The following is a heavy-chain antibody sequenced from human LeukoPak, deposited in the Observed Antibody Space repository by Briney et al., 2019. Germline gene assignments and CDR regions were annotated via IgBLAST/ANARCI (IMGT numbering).Heavy chain of an antibody. CDR1: GYTFTNYD. CDR2: MNPNSGNT. Sequence: ASVKVSCKASGYTFTNYDINWVRQATGQGLEWMGWMNPNSGNTGYGQKFQGRVTITRNTSISTAYMELSSLRSEDTALYHCAREGAAVLTKDAFDIWGQGTMVTVSS. V-gene: IGHV1-8*03. CDR3: AREGAAVLTKDAFDI. D-gene: IGHD1-26*01. J-gene: IGHJ3*02.